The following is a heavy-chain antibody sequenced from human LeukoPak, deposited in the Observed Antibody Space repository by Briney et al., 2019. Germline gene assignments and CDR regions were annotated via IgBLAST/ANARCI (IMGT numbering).Heavy chain of an antibody. D-gene: IGHD3-3*01. J-gene: IGHJ4*02. V-gene: IGHV3-23*01. Sequence: GGSLRLSCAASGFTFSSYAMTWVRQAPGKGLEWVSGISGGGLSTYYADSVKGRFNIFRDNSKNTLYLQMSSLRAEDTAVYYCAKDRDTISSHWGQGTLVTVSS. CDR3: AKDRDTISSH. CDR1: GFTFSSYA. CDR2: ISGGGLST.